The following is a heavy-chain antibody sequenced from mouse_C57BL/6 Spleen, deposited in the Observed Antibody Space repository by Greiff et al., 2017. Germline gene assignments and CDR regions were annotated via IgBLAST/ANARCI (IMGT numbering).Heavy chain of an antibody. V-gene: IGHV5-17*01. CDR2: ISSGSSTI. D-gene: IGHD4-1*01. J-gene: IGHJ3*01. CDR3: ARPPDWDKPWFAY. CDR1: GFTFSDYG. Sequence: EVMLVESGGGLVKPGGSLKLSCAASGFTFSDYGMHWVRQAPEKGLEWVAYISSGSSTIYYADTVKGRFTISRANAKNTLFMQMTSLRSEDTAIYYCARPPDWDKPWFAYWGQGTLVTVSA.